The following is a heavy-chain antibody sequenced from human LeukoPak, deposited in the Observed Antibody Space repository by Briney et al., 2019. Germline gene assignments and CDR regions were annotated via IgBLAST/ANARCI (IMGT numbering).Heavy chain of an antibody. V-gene: IGHV3-66*01. Sequence: GGSLRLSCAASGFTFSNAWMSWVRQAPGKGLAWLSVIYSGGTTYYADSVKGRFTISRDNSKNTVYLQMNSLRVEDTAMYYCTRGGSVPATRSFDYWGQGTLVTVSS. D-gene: IGHD6-19*01. J-gene: IGHJ4*02. CDR1: GFTFSNAW. CDR2: IYSGGTT. CDR3: TRGGSVPATRSFDY.